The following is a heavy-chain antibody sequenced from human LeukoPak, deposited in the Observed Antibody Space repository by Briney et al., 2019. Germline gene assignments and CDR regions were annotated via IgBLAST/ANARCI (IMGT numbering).Heavy chain of an antibody. J-gene: IGHJ4*02. V-gene: IGHV3-23*01. D-gene: IGHD1-26*01. CDR2: ISTDGGST. Sequence: GGCLRLSCAASGFTFSNYAMNWVPQAPGKGLEWVSTISTDGGSTYYTDSVRGRFTISRDNSKSTLYLQINSLRAEDTALYYCAKGLAVSGTYFDYWGQGTLVTVSS. CDR3: AKGLAVSGTYFDY. CDR1: GFTFSNYA.